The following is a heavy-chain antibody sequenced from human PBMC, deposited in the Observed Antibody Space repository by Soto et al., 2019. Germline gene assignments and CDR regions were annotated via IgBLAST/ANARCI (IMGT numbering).Heavy chain of an antibody. V-gene: IGHV2-70*01. CDR1: GFSLSTNRMC. J-gene: IGHJ3*02. D-gene: IGHD1-26*01. CDR2: IDWDDNK. Sequence: ASGPTLVNPTQTLTLTCTFSGFSLSTNRMCISWIRQPPGKALEWLALIDWDDNKYYSTSLETRLAISKDTSKNQVVLTMTNMGPVDTATYYCARILGDGRLPGATGAFDIWGQGTMVTVSS. CDR3: ARILGDGRLPGATGAFDI.